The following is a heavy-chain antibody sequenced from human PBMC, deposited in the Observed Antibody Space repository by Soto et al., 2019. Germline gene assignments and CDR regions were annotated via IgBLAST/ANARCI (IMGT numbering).Heavy chain of an antibody. CDR2: IYYSGST. D-gene: IGHD3-22*01. J-gene: IGHJ5*02. CDR1: GVSISSYY. Sequence: SETLSLTCTVSGVSISSYYWNWIRQPPGKGLEWIGYIYYSGSTYYNPSLKSRVTISVDTSKNQFSLKLSFMTAADTAVYYCASDDSSVPWGQGTLVTGLL. V-gene: IGHV4-59*06. CDR3: ASDDSSVP.